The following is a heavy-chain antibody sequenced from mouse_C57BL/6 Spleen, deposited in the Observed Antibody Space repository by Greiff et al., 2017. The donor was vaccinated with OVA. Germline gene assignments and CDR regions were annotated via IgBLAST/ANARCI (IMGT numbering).Heavy chain of an antibody. J-gene: IGHJ4*01. CDR3: ARWDGNYDYAMDY. Sequence: VQLQQPGAELVRPGTSVKLSCKASGYTFTSYWMHWVKQRPGQGLEWIGVIDPSDSYTNYNQKFKGKATLTVDTSSSTASMPLSSLTSEDSAVYYCARWDGNYDYAMDYWGQGTSVTVSS. CDR2: IDPSDSYT. CDR1: GYTFTSYW. V-gene: IGHV1-59*01. D-gene: IGHD2-1*01.